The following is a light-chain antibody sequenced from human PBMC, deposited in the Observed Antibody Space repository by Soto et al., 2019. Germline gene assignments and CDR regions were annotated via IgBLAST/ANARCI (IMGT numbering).Light chain of an antibody. CDR1: QTVRSD. Sequence: EIVMTQSPATLSVSPGERATLSCRASQTVRSDFAWYQQKPGQAPRLLIYGASLRATGIPARFSGSGSGTEFTLTIRSLQSEDFALYYCQQYNDWPLTFCGGTRVEIK. CDR3: QQYNDWPLT. CDR2: GAS. J-gene: IGKJ4*01. V-gene: IGKV3-15*01.